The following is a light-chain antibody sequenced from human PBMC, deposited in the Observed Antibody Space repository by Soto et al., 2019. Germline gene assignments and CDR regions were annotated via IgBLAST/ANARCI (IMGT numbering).Light chain of an antibody. J-gene: IGKJ3*01. Sequence: EIVLTQSPGTLSLSPGERATLSCRASQTACSNCLAWYQQKPGQAPRLLISGASNRATGIPDRFSGSGSGTDFTLTISRLEPEDFAVYYCQLYGGSPGFTFGPGTRVDIK. CDR1: QTACSNC. CDR3: QLYGGSPGFT. V-gene: IGKV3-20*01. CDR2: GAS.